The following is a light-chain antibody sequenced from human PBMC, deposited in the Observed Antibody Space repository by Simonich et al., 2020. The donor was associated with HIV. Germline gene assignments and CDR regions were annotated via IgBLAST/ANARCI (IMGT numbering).Light chain of an antibody. Sequence: DIVMTQSPDSLAVSLGERATINCKSSQTFLYSSNNKNYLAWYQQKPGQPPKLLIYWASTRQSGVPDRFSGSGSGTDFTLTISGLQAEDVAVYYCQQFYSSPITFGGGTRVEIK. CDR3: QQFYSSPIT. V-gene: IGKV4-1*01. J-gene: IGKJ4*01. CDR2: WAS. CDR1: QTFLYSSNNKNY.